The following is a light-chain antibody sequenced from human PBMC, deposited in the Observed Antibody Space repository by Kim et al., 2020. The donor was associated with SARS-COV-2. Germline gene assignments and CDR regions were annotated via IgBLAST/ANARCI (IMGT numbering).Light chain of an antibody. CDR2: DAS. CDR3: QQRGNWPLT. Sequence: EIVLTQSPATLSLSPGERATLSCRASQSVSRNFAWYQQKPGQAPRLLMYDASNRATGIPTRFSGSGSGTDFTLTISSLEPEDFAVYYCQQRGNWPLTFGGGTKVEIK. CDR1: QSVSRN. V-gene: IGKV3-11*01. J-gene: IGKJ4*01.